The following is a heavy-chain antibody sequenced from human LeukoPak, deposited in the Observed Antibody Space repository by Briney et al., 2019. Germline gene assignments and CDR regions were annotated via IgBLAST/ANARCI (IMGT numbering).Heavy chain of an antibody. V-gene: IGHV1-2*02. CDR3: ARDSTHSSGWYWWLYYYYYMDV. J-gene: IGHJ6*03. Sequence: ASVKVSCKASGYTFTGYYMHWVRQAPGQGLEWMGWINPNSGGTNYAQKFQGRVTMTRDTSISTAYMELSRLRSDDTAVYYCARDSTHSSGWYWWLYYYYYMDVWGKGTTVTVSS. CDR2: INPNSGGT. D-gene: IGHD6-19*01. CDR1: GYTFTGYY.